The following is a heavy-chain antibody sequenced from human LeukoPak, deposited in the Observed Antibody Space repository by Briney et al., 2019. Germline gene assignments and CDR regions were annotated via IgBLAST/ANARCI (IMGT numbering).Heavy chain of an antibody. V-gene: IGHV1-3*03. J-gene: IGHJ4*02. CDR3: AKGGVDSSGYYYAPFDY. CDR2: INAGNGNT. Sequence: ASVKVSCKASGYTFTSYAMHWVRQAPGQRLEWMGWINAGNGNTKYSQEFQGRVTITRDTSASTAYMELSSLRAEDTAVYYCAKGGVDSSGYYYAPFDYWGQGTLVTVSS. CDR1: GYTFTSYA. D-gene: IGHD3-22*01.